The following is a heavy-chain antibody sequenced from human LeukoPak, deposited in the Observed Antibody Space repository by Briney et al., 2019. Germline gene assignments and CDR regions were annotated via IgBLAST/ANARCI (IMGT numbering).Heavy chain of an antibody. CDR1: GGSISTYF. CDR3: ARVPRVAVAGSTIDY. V-gene: IGHV4-59*01. J-gene: IGHJ4*02. Sequence: SETLSLTCTVSGGSISTYFWSWIRQPPGKGLEWIGYIYYSGSTNYNPSLKSRVTISLDTSKNQFSLKLSSVTAADTAMYYCARVPRVAVAGSTIDYWGQGTLVTVSS. D-gene: IGHD6-19*01. CDR2: IYYSGST.